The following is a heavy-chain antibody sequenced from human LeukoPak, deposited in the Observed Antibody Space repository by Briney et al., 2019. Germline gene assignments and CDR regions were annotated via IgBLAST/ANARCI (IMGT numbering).Heavy chain of an antibody. Sequence: GGSLRLSCAASAFTFSDYYMIWVRQAPGKGLEWVSTISGSGLAIYYADSVKGRFPISRDNAKNSLSLQMNSLRGDDTAVYFCARDGSGSSKSYYMDVWGKGTTVTVSS. D-gene: IGHD6-6*01. CDR1: AFTFSDYY. CDR3: ARDGSGSSKSYYMDV. V-gene: IGHV3-11*01. J-gene: IGHJ6*03. CDR2: ISGSGLAI.